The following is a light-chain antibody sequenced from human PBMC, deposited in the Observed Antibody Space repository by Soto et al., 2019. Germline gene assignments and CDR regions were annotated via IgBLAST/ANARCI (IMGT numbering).Light chain of an antibody. J-gene: IGKJ4*02. V-gene: IGKV3-20*01. CDR2: GAS. Sequence: LLTQSPGTLSLPPGARATLFCRAGQSISSSDLAWYQQKPDQAPRLLIYGASNRATGIPDRFSGSGSGKDFTLTISSLEPEDVAVYYCQHYRNSPLTLGGGTKVDIK. CDR1: QSISSSD. CDR3: QHYRNSPLT.